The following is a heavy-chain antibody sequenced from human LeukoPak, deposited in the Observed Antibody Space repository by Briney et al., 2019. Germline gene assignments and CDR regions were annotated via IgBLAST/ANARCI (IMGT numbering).Heavy chain of an antibody. J-gene: IGHJ4*02. V-gene: IGHV3-11*01. CDR1: GFTFSDYY. CDR3: ARDQGHTIFGVVYFDY. Sequence: GGSLRHSCAASGFTFSDYYMSWIRQAPGKGLEWVSYISSSGSTIYYADSVKGRFTISRDNAKNSLYLQMNSLRAEDTAVYYCARDQGHTIFGVVYFDYWGQGTLVTVSS. CDR2: ISSSGSTI. D-gene: IGHD3-3*01.